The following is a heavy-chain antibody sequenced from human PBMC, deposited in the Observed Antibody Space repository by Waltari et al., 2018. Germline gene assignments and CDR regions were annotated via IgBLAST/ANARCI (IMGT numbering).Heavy chain of an antibody. Sequence: QVQLQESGPGLVKPSETLSLTCAVSGYSISSGYYWGWIRQPPGKGLEWIGSSYHSGSTYYNPSLKSRVTISVDTSKNQFSLKLSAVTAADTAVYYCASRRSIVGATDYWGQGTLVTVSS. CDR1: GYSISSGYY. J-gene: IGHJ4*02. CDR2: SYHSGST. V-gene: IGHV4-38-2*01. CDR3: ASRRSIVGATDY. D-gene: IGHD1-26*01.